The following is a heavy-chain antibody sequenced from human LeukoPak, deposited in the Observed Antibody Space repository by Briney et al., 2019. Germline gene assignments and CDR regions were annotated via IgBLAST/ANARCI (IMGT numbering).Heavy chain of an antibody. J-gene: IGHJ4*02. Sequence: ASVKVSCKASGYTFNGYYMHWVRQAPGQGLEWMGWINTNTGNPTYAQGFTGRFVFSLDTSVSTAYLQISSLKTEDTAVYYCARDGQWLVIHYWGQGTLVTVSS. V-gene: IGHV7-4-1*02. CDR1: GYTFNGYY. CDR3: ARDGQWLVIHY. CDR2: INTNTGNP. D-gene: IGHD6-19*01.